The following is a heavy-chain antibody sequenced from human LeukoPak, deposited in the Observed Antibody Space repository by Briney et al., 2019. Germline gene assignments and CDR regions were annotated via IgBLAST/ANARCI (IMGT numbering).Heavy chain of an antibody. J-gene: IGHJ5*02. D-gene: IGHD3-22*01. CDR1: GFTFSTYS. CDR2: ISSSSSTI. Sequence: GGSLRLSCAASGFTFSTYSIAWVRQAPGKGLEWISYISSSSSTIDFADSVKGRFTISRDNAGNSVYLQMNSLRAEDTAVYYCARAHTSSYAADLWGQGTLVTVSS. V-gene: IGHV3-48*04. CDR3: ARAHTSSYAADL.